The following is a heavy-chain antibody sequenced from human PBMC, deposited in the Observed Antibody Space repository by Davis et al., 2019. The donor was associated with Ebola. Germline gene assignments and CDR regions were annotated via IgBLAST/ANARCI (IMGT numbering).Heavy chain of an antibody. CDR3: ARSSYQPDY. J-gene: IGHJ4*02. CDR2: INLDGSFT. Sequence: PAGSLRLSCAASGFTFSSYWMHWVRHAPGKGLVWVSRINLDGSFTDYADSVKGRFSISRDSTSNTLYLQMNGLRAEDTAVYYCARSSYQPDYWGQGTLVTVSS. D-gene: IGHD2-2*01. V-gene: IGHV3-74*01. CDR1: GFTFSSYW.